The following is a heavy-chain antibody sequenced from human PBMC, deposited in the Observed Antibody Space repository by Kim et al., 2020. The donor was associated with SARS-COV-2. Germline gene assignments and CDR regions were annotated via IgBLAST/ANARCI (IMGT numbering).Heavy chain of an antibody. J-gene: IGHJ4*02. D-gene: IGHD3-3*01. Sequence: PSLRHRVTISVDTSKNQFSMKLSSVTAAETAVYYCARCNFWSGYSRYFDYWGQGTLVTVSS. V-gene: IGHV4-31*02. CDR3: ARCNFWSGYSRYFDY.